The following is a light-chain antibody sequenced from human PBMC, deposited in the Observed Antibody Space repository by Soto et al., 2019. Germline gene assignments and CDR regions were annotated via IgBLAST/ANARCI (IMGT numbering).Light chain of an antibody. J-gene: IGKJ1*01. CDR3: QQSFTIFPT. V-gene: IGKV3-15*01. CDR1: QSVGSN. CDR2: GAS. Sequence: EIVMTQSPGTLSVSPGERATLSCRASQSVGSNLAWYQQKPGQAPRFLIYGASTRATGIPVRFSGSGSGTDFTLTVNSLQSEDFATYYCQQSFTIFPTFGQGTKVEIK.